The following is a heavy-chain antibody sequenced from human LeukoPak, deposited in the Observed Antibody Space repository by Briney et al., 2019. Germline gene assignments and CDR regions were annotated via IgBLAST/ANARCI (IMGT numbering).Heavy chain of an antibody. CDR1: GGSISSGSYY. CDR3: ARDQYYGSGSYSGFDY. Sequence: SETLSLTCTVSGGSISSGSYYWSWIRQPAGKGLEWIGRIYTSGSTNYNPSLKSRATISVDTSKNQFSLKLSSVTAADTAVYYCARDQYYGSGSYSGFDYWGQGTLVTVSS. D-gene: IGHD3-10*01. J-gene: IGHJ4*02. CDR2: IYTSGST. V-gene: IGHV4-61*02.